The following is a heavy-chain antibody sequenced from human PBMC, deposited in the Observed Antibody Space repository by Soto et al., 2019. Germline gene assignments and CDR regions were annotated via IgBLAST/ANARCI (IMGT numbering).Heavy chain of an antibody. J-gene: IGHJ5*02. Sequence: SETLSLTCAVSGGSISSGGYSWSWIRQPPGKGLEWIGYIYYSGSTNYNPSLKSRVTISLDTSKNQFSLKVSSVTAADTAVYYCARGYDWFDPWGQGTLVTVSS. CDR3: ARGYDWFDP. D-gene: IGHD5-12*01. V-gene: IGHV4-61*08. CDR2: IYYSGST. CDR1: GGSISSGGYS.